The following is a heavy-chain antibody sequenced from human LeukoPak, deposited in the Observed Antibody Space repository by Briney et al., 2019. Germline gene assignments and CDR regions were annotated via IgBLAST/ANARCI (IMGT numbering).Heavy chain of an antibody. J-gene: IGHJ4*02. D-gene: IGHD3-10*01. CDR2: INPNSGGT. CDR3: ARSDTTMVRGVITPLGY. V-gene: IGHV1-2*02. Sequence: ASVNVSRKASGYTFTGYYMHWVRQAPGQGLEWMGWINPNSGGTNYAQKFQGRVTMTRDTSISTAYMELSRLRSDDTAVYYCARSDTTMVRGVITPLGYWGQGTLVTVSS. CDR1: GYTFTGYY.